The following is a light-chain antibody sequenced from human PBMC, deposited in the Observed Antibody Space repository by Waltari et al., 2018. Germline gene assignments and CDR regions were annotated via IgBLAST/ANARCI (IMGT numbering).Light chain of an antibody. CDR1: QGIISW. V-gene: IGKV1D-16*01. Sequence: DIQMTQSPSSLSASVGDRVTITCRASQGIISWLAGYQQKHEKAPKSLIYAASSLQSGVASRFSGSGSGTDFTLTISSLQPEDFATYYCQQYNSYPFPLTFGGGTKVEIK. CDR2: AAS. CDR3: QQYNSYPFPLT. J-gene: IGKJ4*01.